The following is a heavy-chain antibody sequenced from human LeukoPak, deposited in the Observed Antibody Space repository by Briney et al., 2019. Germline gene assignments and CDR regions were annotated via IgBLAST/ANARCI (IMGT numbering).Heavy chain of an antibody. J-gene: IGHJ4*02. CDR1: VFTFDDYA. CDR3: AKGRTWYYFDD. V-gene: IGHV3-9*01. Sequence: GGSLRLSCAASVFTFDDYAMHWGRQAPGKGLERVSGISWNSVAIGYTDSVKGRFTISRDNAKNSLGLQMNSLRAEDTALYYCAKGRTWYYFDDWGQGTLVTVSS. D-gene: IGHD6-13*01. CDR2: ISWNSVAI.